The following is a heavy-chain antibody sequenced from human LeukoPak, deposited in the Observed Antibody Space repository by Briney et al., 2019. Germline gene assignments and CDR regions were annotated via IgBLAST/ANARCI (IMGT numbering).Heavy chain of an antibody. CDR2: IYHSGST. CDR1: GGSISSSNW. V-gene: IGHV4-4*02. Sequence: SGTLSLTCAVSGGSISSSNWWSWVRQPPGKGLEWIGEIYHSGSTNYNPSLKSRVTISVDKSKNQFSLKLSSVTAADTAVYYCARERYYGSGSYYYWGQGTLVTVSS. CDR3: ARERYYGSGSYYY. J-gene: IGHJ4*02. D-gene: IGHD3-10*01.